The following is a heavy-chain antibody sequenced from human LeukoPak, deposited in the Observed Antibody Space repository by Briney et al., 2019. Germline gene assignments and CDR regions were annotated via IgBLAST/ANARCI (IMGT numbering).Heavy chain of an antibody. Sequence: SVNVSCKSSGGTFSSYAISWVRQAPGQGLEWMGGIIPIFGTANYVQKFQGRVTITVDKSTSTAYMELSRLRSEDTAVYYCAINYYYDSSGYYYNPHAFDIWGQGTMVTVSS. D-gene: IGHD3-22*01. CDR1: GGTFSSYA. J-gene: IGHJ3*02. V-gene: IGHV1-69*06. CDR2: IIPIFGTA. CDR3: AINYYYDSSGYYYNPHAFDI.